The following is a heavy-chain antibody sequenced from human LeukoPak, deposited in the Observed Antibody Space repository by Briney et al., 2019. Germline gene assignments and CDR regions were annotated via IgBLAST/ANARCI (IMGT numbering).Heavy chain of an antibody. Sequence: PGGSLRLSCAASGFTFSSYAMHWVRQAPGKGLEWVAVISYDGSNKYYADSVKGRFTISRDNSKNTLYLQMNSLRAEDTAVYYCARDDQMGYVWGGYRPWPLYWGQGTLVTVSS. V-gene: IGHV3-30*04. D-gene: IGHD3-16*02. CDR2: ISYDGSNK. CDR3: ARDDQMGYVWGGYRPWPLY. J-gene: IGHJ4*02. CDR1: GFTFSSYA.